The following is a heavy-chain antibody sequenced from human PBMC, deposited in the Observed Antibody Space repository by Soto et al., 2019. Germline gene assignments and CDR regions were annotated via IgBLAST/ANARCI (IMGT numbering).Heavy chain of an antibody. J-gene: IGHJ4*02. D-gene: IGHD5-12*01. CDR3: AGHRYGGYDFDY. CDR1: SGSITSSNW. CDR2: VSHTGNT. V-gene: IGHV4-4*02. Sequence: QVQLQESGPGLVKPSGTLSLTCAVSSGSITSSNWWSWVRQPPGKGLEWIGEVSHTGNTNYSPSLKSRVTISVDKSRNQFSLRLSSVTAADTDVYYCAGHRYGGYDFDYWGQGTLVTVSS.